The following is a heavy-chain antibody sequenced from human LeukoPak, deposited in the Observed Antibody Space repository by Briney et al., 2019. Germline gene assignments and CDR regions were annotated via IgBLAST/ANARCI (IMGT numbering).Heavy chain of an antibody. D-gene: IGHD3-16*01. J-gene: IGHJ4*02. CDR1: GFTFSSYA. CDR3: ARYDYVWGSYSY. V-gene: IGHV3-30*04. CDR2: ISYDGSNK. Sequence: GGSLRLSCAASGFTFSSYAMHWVRQAPGKGLEWVAVISYDGSNKYYADSVKGRFTISRDNAKNTLYLQMNSLRAEDTAVYYCARYDYVWGSYSYWGQGTLVTVSS.